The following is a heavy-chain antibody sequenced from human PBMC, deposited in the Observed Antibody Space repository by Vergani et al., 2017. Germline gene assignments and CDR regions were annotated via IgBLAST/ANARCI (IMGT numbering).Heavy chain of an antibody. CDR3: AGPSIGSYLDQQAFYI. J-gene: IGHJ3*02. V-gene: IGHV4-59*04. CDR1: GASVNSYY. CDR2: IYFSGDT. D-gene: IGHD1-26*01. Sequence: QVKLQESGPGLVKPSETLSLTCTVSGASVNSYYWGWVRQPPGKGLEWIGCIYFSGDTYYRSSLKSRLTISADSSRNQFFLKLNSVTAADTAIYYCAGPSIGSYLDQQAFYIWVQGAVVTVSS.